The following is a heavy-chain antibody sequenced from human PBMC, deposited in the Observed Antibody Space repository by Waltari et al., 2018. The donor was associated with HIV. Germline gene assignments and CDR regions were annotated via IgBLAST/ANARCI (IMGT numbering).Heavy chain of an antibody. CDR2: INSAGDAK. CDR3: AKMGGVFYRFDA. V-gene: IGHV3-11*04. CDR1: GFTFSEYD. Sequence: QMQLVESGGGLVKPGGSLRLSCAASGFTFSEYDMSWIRQAPGKEPEWVSYINSAGDAKYFADSVKGRFTISRDNVGTTLYLEMNSLRPDDTAVYYCAKMGGVFYRFDAWGQGTLVTVSS. J-gene: IGHJ5*02. D-gene: IGHD4-4*01.